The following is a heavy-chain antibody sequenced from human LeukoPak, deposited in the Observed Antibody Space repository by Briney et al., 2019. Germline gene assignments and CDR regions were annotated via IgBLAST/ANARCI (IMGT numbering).Heavy chain of an antibody. J-gene: IGHJ4*02. CDR2: INPNTGGT. CDR1: GYTFTGYY. Sequence: GASVKVSCKASGYTFTGYYMHWARQAPGQGLEWMGWINPNTGGTNYAPKFQGRVTMTRDTSISTAYMELSNLRPDDTAVYYCAREDSESYYRYFDYWGQGTLVTVSS. D-gene: IGHD1-26*01. V-gene: IGHV1-2*02. CDR3: AREDSESYYRYFDY.